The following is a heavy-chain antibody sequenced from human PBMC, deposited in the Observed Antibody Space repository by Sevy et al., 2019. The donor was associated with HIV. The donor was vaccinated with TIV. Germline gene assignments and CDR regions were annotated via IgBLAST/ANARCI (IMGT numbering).Heavy chain of an antibody. Sequence: GGSLRLSCAASGFTFSSYGMHCVRQAPGKGLEWVAVISYDGSNKYYADSVKGRFTISRDNSKNTLYLQMNSLRAEDTAVYYCAKDFGYGGAFDIWGQGTMVTVSS. CDR3: AKDFGYGGAFDI. V-gene: IGHV3-30*18. CDR1: GFTFSSYG. D-gene: IGHD5-18*01. CDR2: ISYDGSNK. J-gene: IGHJ3*02.